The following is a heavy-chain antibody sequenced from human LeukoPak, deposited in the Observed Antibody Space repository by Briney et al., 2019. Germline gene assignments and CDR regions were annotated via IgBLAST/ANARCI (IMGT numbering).Heavy chain of an antibody. CDR2: ISYSSSTI. V-gene: IGHV3-48*01. Sequence: GGSLRLSCAASGFTFSSYSMNWARQAPGKWLEWVSYISYSSSTIYYADSVKGRFTISRDNGKNSLYLQMNSLRAEDTAVYYCAKTRGGSYYGFLDYWGQGTLVTVSS. J-gene: IGHJ4*02. CDR1: GFTFSSYS. D-gene: IGHD1-26*01. CDR3: AKTRGGSYYGFLDY.